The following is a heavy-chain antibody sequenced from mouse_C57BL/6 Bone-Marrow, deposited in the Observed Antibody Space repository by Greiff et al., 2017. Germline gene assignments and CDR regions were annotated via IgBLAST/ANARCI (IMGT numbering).Heavy chain of an antibody. CDR1: GYTFTSYW. D-gene: IGHD1-1*01. CDR3: ARRDYGRSYWYFCV. J-gene: IGHJ1*03. V-gene: IGHV1-64*01. Sequence: QVQLQQPGAELVKPGASVKLSCKASGYTFTSYWMHWVKQRPGQGLEWIGMIHPNSGSTNYNEKFKSKATLTVDKSSSTAYMQLSSLTSEDSAVYYCARRDYGRSYWYFCVWGTGTTVTVSS. CDR2: IHPNSGST.